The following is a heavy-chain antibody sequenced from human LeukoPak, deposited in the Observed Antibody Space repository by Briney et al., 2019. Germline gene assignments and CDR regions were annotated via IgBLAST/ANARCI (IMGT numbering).Heavy chain of an antibody. CDR3: ARDRTGPDAFDI. V-gene: IGHV1-2*02. J-gene: IGHJ3*02. Sequence: ASVKVSCKASGYTFTSYGISWVRQAPGQGLEWMGWINPNSGGTNYAQKFQGRVTMTRDTSISTAYMELSRLRSDDTAVYYCARDRTGPDAFDIWGQGTMVTVSS. D-gene: IGHD7-27*01. CDR1: GYTFTSYG. CDR2: INPNSGGT.